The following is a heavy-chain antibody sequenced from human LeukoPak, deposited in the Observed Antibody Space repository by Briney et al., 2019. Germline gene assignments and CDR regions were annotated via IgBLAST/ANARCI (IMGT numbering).Heavy chain of an antibody. D-gene: IGHD2-15*01. V-gene: IGHV3-48*04. J-gene: IGHJ4*02. Sequence: GGSLRLSCAASGFTFSSHAMNWVRQAPGKGLEWVYYADSVKGRFTISRDNAKNSLYLQMNSLRAEDTAVYYCAREGQGVYCSGGSCEKGGYSDYWGQGTLVTVSS. CDR3: AREGQGVYCSGGSCEKGGYSDY. CDR1: GFTFSSHA.